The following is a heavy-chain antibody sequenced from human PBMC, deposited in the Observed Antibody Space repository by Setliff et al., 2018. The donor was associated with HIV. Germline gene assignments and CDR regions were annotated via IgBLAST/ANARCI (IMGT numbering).Heavy chain of an antibody. D-gene: IGHD3-22*01. CDR3: ARVEYYYDSSGYYYDY. CDR2: INPSGGST. V-gene: IGHV1-46*01. CDR1: GYIVTTYY. Sequence: ASVKVSCKASGYIVTTYYIHWVRQGPGQGLGWMGIINPSGGSTSYAQKFQGRVTMTRDTSTSTVYMELSSLRSEDTAVYYCARVEYYYDSSGYYYDYWGQGTLVTVSS. J-gene: IGHJ4*02.